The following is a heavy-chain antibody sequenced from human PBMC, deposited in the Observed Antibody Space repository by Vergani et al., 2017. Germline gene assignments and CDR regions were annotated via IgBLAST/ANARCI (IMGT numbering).Heavy chain of an antibody. J-gene: IGHJ5*02. CDR2: ISAYNGNT. V-gene: IGHV1-18*01. CDR3: ARDSGYDSPYGDSRFDP. D-gene: IGHD5-12*01. CDR1: GYTFTSYG. Sequence: QVQLVQSGAEVKTPGASVKVSCKASGYTFTSYGISWVRQAPGQGLEWMGWISAYNGNTNYAQKLQGRVTMTTDTSTSTAYMELRSLRSDDTAVYYCARDSGYDSPYGDSRFDPWGQGTLVTVSS.